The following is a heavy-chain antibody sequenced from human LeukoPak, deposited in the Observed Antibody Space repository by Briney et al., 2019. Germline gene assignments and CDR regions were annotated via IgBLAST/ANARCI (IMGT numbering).Heavy chain of an antibody. Sequence: GSLRLSCAASGFTFSSYWMSWVRQAPGKGLEWVSAISVGSDVIYYADSVKGRFAISRDNSKHTVYLQMDSLRAEDTAVYYCAKSHVSTATGTGRYFDYWGQGTLVTVSS. D-gene: IGHD3-9*01. CDR3: AKSHVSTATGTGRYFDY. V-gene: IGHV3-23*01. CDR1: GFTFSSYW. J-gene: IGHJ4*02. CDR2: ISVGSDVI.